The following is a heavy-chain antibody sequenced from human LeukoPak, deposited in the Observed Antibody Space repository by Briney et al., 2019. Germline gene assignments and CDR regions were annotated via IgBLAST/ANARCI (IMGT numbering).Heavy chain of an antibody. CDR2: IYPSGNT. Sequence: TSETLSLTCSISGGSFSSYFWSWVRQPAGKGLEWIGRIYPSGNTNYNPSLKSRVTLSVDTSKTQFSLRLSSVTAADTAVYYCAREDSGSYYNYYYFYMDVWGKGTTVTISS. D-gene: IGHD3-10*01. J-gene: IGHJ6*03. CDR1: GGSFSSYF. CDR3: AREDSGSYYNYYYFYMDV. V-gene: IGHV4-4*07.